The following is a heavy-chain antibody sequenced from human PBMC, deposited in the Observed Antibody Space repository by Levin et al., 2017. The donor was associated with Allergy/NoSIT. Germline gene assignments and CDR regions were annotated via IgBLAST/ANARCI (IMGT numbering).Heavy chain of an antibody. Sequence: GGSLRLSCAASGFTFSSYAMSWVRQAPGKGLEWVSAISGSGGSTYYADSVKGRFTISRDNSKNTLYLQMNSLRAEDTAVYYCAKTLHKFASSGYYSSWFDPWGQGTLVTVSS. CDR3: AKTLHKFASSGYYSSWFDP. CDR2: ISGSGGST. J-gene: IGHJ5*02. D-gene: IGHD3-22*01. CDR1: GFTFSSYA. V-gene: IGHV3-23*01.